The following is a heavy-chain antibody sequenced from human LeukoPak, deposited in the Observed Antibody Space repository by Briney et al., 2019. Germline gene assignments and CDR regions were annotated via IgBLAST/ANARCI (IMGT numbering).Heavy chain of an antibody. D-gene: IGHD2-21*02. J-gene: IGHJ4*02. CDR3: AREGAYCGGDCYLDY. Sequence: KASETLSLTCAVSGGSIRSDSYYWSWIRQHPGKGLEWIGYIYYSGVTYYNPSLKSRVTISVDTSTNQLSLKLSSVTAADSAVYYCAREGAYCGGDCYLDYWGQGTLVTVSS. CDR1: GGSIRSDSYY. V-gene: IGHV4-31*11. CDR2: IYYSGVT.